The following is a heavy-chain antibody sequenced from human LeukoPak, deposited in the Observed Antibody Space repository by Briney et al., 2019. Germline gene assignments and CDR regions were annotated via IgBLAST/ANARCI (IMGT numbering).Heavy chain of an antibody. J-gene: IGHJ4*02. V-gene: IGHV1-2*02. Sequence: ASVKVSCKASGYTFTGYYMHWVRQAPGQGLEWMGWINPNSGGTNYARKFQGRVTMTRDTSISTAYMELSRLRSDDTAVYYCASSLWFGELFAHWGQGTLVTVSS. CDR3: ASSLWFGELFAH. CDR1: GYTFTGYY. CDR2: INPNSGGT. D-gene: IGHD3-10*01.